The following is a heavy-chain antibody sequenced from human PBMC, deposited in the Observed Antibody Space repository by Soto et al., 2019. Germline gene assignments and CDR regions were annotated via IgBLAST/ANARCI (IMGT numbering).Heavy chain of an antibody. Sequence: GVARRDWWAGSGVTPRRYCMLVFRQAPEKKLEWVSSISSSSYIYYADSVKGRFTISRDNAKNSLYLQMNSLRAEDTAVFYCARDRGCASRASQDF. V-gene: IGHV3-21*01. CDR3: ARDRGCASRASQDF. CDR1: GVTPRRYC. J-gene: IGHJ4*01. CDR2: ISSSSYI. D-gene: IGHD5-12*01.